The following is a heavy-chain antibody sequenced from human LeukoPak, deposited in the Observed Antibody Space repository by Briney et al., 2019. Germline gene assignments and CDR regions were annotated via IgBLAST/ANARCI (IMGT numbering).Heavy chain of an antibody. D-gene: IGHD1-26*01. V-gene: IGHV3-73*01. CDR2: IRSKANRYAT. Sequence: PGGSLRLSCAASGFTFSGSAMHWVRQASGKGLEWVGRIRSKANRYATAYAASVKGRFTISRDDSKNTAYLQMNSLKTEDTAVYYCAKDGGHSGSYYPYYMDVWGKGTTVTISS. J-gene: IGHJ6*03. CDR1: GFTFSGSA. CDR3: AKDGGHSGSYYPYYMDV.